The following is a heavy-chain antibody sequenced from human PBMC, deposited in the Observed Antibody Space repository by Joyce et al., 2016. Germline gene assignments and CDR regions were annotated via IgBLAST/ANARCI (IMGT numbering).Heavy chain of an antibody. J-gene: IGHJ3*01. Sequence: EVQLVESGGGLVKPGGSLRLSCAASGFSFRNAWVAWVRQATGKGLAWVGRVKRKSEGGTTDYAAPVKGRVAISRDDSRDTAYLQMNSLKSEDTGVYFCVTGLCIGTACHWDDAFDVWGQGTMVTVSS. CDR3: VTGLCIGTACHWDDAFDV. CDR2: VKRKSEGGTT. D-gene: IGHD2-2*01. CDR1: GFSFRNAW. V-gene: IGHV3-15*01.